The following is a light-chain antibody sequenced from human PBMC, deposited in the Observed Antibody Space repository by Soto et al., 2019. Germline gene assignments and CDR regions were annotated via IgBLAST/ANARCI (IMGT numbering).Light chain of an antibody. CDR1: SSDVGGYDY. V-gene: IGLV2-14*03. Sequence: QSALTQPPSASGSPGQSITISCTGTSSDVGGYDYVSWYQQHPGKAPKLMIYDVNNRPSGVSNRFSGSKSGNMASLTISGLQAEDEADYYCSSFTSSITLLFGGGTKLTVL. CDR3: SSFTSSITLL. J-gene: IGLJ2*01. CDR2: DVN.